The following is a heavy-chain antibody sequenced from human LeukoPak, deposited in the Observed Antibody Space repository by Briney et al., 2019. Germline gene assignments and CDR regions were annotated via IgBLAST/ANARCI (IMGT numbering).Heavy chain of an antibody. CDR2: IVVGSGNT. CDR3: ARSPRGFLEWSQRDDAFDI. D-gene: IGHD3-3*01. Sequence: SVKVTCNASGFTFTSSAVQWVRQARGQRLEWIGWIVVGSGNTNYAQKFQGRVTITADESTSTAYMELSSLRSEDTAVYYCARSPRGFLEWSQRDDAFDIWGQGTMVTVSS. CDR1: GFTFTSSA. V-gene: IGHV1-58*01. J-gene: IGHJ3*02.